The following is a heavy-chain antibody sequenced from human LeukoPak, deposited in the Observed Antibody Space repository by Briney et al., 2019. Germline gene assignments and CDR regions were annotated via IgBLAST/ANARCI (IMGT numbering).Heavy chain of an antibody. D-gene: IGHD1-26*01. V-gene: IGHV3-23*01. CDR3: AKSSRSGSYFDY. CDR2: ISGSGGST. J-gene: IGHJ4*02. CDR1: GFNFNYFY. Sequence: GGSLRLSCAASGFNFNYFYMNWVRQAPGKGLEWVSAISGSGGSTYYADSVKGRFTISRDNSKNALYLQMNSLRAEDTAVYYCAKSSRSGSYFDYWGQGTLVTVSS.